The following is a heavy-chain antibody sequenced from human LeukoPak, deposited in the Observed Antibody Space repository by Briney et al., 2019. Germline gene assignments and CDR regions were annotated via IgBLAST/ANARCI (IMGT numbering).Heavy chain of an antibody. CDR1: GFTFSRYS. D-gene: IGHD2-2*01. CDR3: ARDGIVVVPAAMFDFYYYYYMDV. Sequence: GGSLRLSCAASGFTFSRYSMNWVRQAPGKGLEWVSYISSSSTIYYADSVKGRFTISRDNAKNSLYLQMNSLRAEDTAVYYCARDGIVVVPAAMFDFYYYYYMDVWGKGTTVTVSS. CDR2: ISSSSTI. V-gene: IGHV3-48*01. J-gene: IGHJ6*03.